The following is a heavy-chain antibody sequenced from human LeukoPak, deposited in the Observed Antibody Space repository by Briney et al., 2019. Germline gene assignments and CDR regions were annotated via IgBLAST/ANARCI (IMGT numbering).Heavy chain of an antibody. CDR1: GFTFSSYA. CDR2: ISSSSSYI. V-gene: IGHV3-21*01. Sequence: PGGSLRLSCAASGFTFSSYAMSWVRQAPGKGLEWVSSISSSSSYIYYADSVKGRFTISRDNAKNSLYLQMNSLRAEDTAVYYCARETQSSTYYDYVWGSYRPIDYWGQGTLVTVSS. D-gene: IGHD3-16*02. CDR3: ARETQSSTYYDYVWGSYRPIDY. J-gene: IGHJ4*02.